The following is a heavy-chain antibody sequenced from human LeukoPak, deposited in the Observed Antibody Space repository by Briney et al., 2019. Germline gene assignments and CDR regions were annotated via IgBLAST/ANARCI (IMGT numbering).Heavy chain of an antibody. J-gene: IGHJ3*02. Sequence: SETLSLTCTVSGYSISSGYYWGWIWQPPGKGLEWIGSIYHSGSTYYNPSCKSRVTLSGDTYKYQLSLKLSSVTAADTAVYYCASSTRYYYDSSGYYYGAFDIWGQGTMVTVSS. CDR2: IYHSGST. CDR1: GYSISSGYY. V-gene: IGHV4-38-2*02. D-gene: IGHD3-22*01. CDR3: ASSTRYYYDSSGYYYGAFDI.